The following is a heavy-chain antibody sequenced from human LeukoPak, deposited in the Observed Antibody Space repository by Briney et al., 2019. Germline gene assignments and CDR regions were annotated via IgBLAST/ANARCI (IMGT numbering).Heavy chain of an antibody. D-gene: IGHD2-15*01. CDR3: ARDHQWSFGC. CDR2: IGWSDSAI. CDR1: GFTFSTYT. Sequence: GGSLRLSCAASGFTFSTYTMNWVRQAPGKGLEWISYIGWSDSAIFYADSVKGRFTISRDSAKNSLFLQMNSLSDEDTAVYYCARDHQWSFGCWGQGALVTVSS. V-gene: IGHV3-48*02. J-gene: IGHJ4*02.